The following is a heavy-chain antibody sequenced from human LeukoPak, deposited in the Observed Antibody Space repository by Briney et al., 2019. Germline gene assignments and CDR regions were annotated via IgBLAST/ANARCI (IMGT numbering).Heavy chain of an antibody. Sequence: SETLSLTCAVYGGSFSGYYWSWIRQPSGKGLEWIGEINHSGSTNYNPSLKSRVTISVDTSKNQFSLKLSSVTAADTAVYYCVKIAPDLPWGQGTLVTVS. CDR1: GGSFSGYY. J-gene: IGHJ5*02. CDR2: INHSGST. CDR3: VKIAPDLP. D-gene: IGHD2-21*01. V-gene: IGHV4-34*01.